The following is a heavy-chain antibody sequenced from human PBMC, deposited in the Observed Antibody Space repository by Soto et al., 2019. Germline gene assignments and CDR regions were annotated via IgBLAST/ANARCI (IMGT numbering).Heavy chain of an antibody. V-gene: IGHV3-74*01. J-gene: IGHJ6*02. CDR2: INSDGSST. D-gene: IGHD1-26*01. CDR3: ARDAPYSGSYYDYYYYGMDV. CDR1: GFTFSSYW. Sequence: GGSRRLSCAASGFTFSSYWMHWVRQAPGKGLVWVSRINSDGSSTSYADSVKGRFTISRDNAKNTLYLQMNSLRAEDTAVYYCARDAPYSGSYYDYYYYGMDVWDQGTTVTVSS.